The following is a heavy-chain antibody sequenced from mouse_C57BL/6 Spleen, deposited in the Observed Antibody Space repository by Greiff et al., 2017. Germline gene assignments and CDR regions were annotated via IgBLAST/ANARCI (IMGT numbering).Heavy chain of an antibody. CDR1: GYTFTSYW. V-gene: IGHV1-59*01. CDR2: IDPSDSYT. CDR3: AAYYSNYVGYFDV. J-gene: IGHJ1*03. D-gene: IGHD2-5*01. Sequence: QVQLQQPGAELVRPGTSVKLSCKASGYTFTSYWMHWVKQRPGQGLEWIGVIDPSDSYTNYNQKFKGKATLTVDTSSSTAYMQLSSLTSEDSAVYYCAAYYSNYVGYFDVWGTGTTVTVSS.